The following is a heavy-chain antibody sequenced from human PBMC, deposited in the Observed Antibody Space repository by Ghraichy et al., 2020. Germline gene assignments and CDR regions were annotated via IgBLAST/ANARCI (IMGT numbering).Heavy chain of an antibody. CDR2: MNPNSGNT. J-gene: IGHJ4*02. V-gene: IGHV1-8*02. CDR1: GYTFTSYD. Sequence: ASVKVSCKASGYTFTSYDINWVRQATGQGLEWMGWMNPNSGNTGYAQKFQGRVTMTRNTSISTAYMELSSLRSEDTAVYYCAREDIAVAGQLDYWGQGTLVTVSS. D-gene: IGHD6-19*01. CDR3: AREDIAVAGQLDY.